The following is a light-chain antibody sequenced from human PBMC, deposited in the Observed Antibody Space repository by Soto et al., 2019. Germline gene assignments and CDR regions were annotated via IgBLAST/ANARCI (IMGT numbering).Light chain of an antibody. J-gene: IGLJ3*02. V-gene: IGLV7-43*01. Sequence: QTVVTQEPSLTVSPGGTVTLAYASSAGRVTHGYYVNWFQQKPGQGPRPLIYSAVANYSWTPARFSGSLIGDKAALTVSGVQPEDEADYYCLVLYAGAWVFGGGTKLTVL. CDR3: LVLYAGAWV. CDR1: AGRVTHGYY. CDR2: SAV.